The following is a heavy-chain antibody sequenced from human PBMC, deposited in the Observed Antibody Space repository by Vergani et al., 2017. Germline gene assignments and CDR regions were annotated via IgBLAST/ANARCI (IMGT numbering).Heavy chain of an antibody. D-gene: IGHD3-16*01. Sequence: VQLVESGGGVVQPGRSLRLSCAASGFTFSSYGMHWVRQAPGKGLEWVSSISSSSSYIYYADSVKGRFTISRDNAKNSLYLQMNSLRAEDTAVYYCARAVTGYWGQGTLVTVSS. CDR1: GFTFSSYG. CDR2: ISSSSSYI. J-gene: IGHJ4*02. V-gene: IGHV3-21*01. CDR3: ARAVTGY.